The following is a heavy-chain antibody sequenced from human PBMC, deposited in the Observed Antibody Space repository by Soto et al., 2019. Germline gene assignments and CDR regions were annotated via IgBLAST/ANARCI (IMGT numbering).Heavy chain of an antibody. J-gene: IGHJ4*02. Sequence: QSGGSLRLSCAASGFTFSSYGMSWVRQAPGKGLEWVANIKQDGSEKYYVDSVKGRFTISRDNAKNSLYLQMNSLRAEDTAVYYCARDSSGYYHPFDYWGQGTLVTVSS. D-gene: IGHD3-22*01. CDR3: ARDSSGYYHPFDY. CDR2: IKQDGSEK. V-gene: IGHV3-7*03. CDR1: GFTFSSYG.